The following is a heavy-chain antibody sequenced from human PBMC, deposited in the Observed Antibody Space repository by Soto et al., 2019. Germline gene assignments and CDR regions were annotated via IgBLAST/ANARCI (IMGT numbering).Heavy chain of an antibody. J-gene: IGHJ4*02. CDR3: AKEIYIVTSISYDS. V-gene: IGHV3-23*01. CDR1: GFTFSSYA. CDR2: ISGTGGSI. D-gene: IGHD5-12*01. Sequence: GGSLRLSCAASGFTFSSYAMSWVRQAPGKGLEWVSSISGTGGSIYYADSVKGRFTISRDKSKNTLFLQMNSLRAEDTAIYYCAKEIYIVTSISYDSWGRAALVTVSS.